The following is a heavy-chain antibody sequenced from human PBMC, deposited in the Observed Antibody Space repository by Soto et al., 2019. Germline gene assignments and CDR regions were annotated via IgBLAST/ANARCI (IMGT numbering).Heavy chain of an antibody. CDR2: IIPIFDTT. V-gene: IGHV1-69*06. J-gene: IGHJ6*02. CDR1: GGPFTSFD. Sequence: VELVQSGSEVKKPGSSVKVSCKTSGGPFTSFDVNWVRQAPGQGLAWMGDIIPIFDTTNYAQKFQGRVTITADMATTTAYMELGSLRSDDTAVYFCAVGLSGSYYQNGMDVWGLGTTVIVS. D-gene: IGHD1-26*01. CDR3: AVGLSGSYYQNGMDV.